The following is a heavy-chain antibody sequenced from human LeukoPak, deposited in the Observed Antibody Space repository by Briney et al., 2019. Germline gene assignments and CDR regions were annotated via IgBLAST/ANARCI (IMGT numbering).Heavy chain of an antibody. Sequence: GGSLRFSCAASGFTFSDYYMSWIRQAPGKGLEWVSYISSSGSTIYYADSVKGRFTISRDNAKNSLYLQMNSLRAEDTAVYYCARDPTYDFWSGPLYHFDYWGQGTLVTVSS. CDR1: GFTFSDYY. CDR3: ARDPTYDFWSGPLYHFDY. V-gene: IGHV3-11*04. D-gene: IGHD3-3*01. CDR2: ISSSGSTI. J-gene: IGHJ4*02.